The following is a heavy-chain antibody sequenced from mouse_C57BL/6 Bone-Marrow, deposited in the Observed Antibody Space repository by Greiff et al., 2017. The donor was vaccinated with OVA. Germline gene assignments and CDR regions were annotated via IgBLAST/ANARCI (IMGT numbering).Heavy chain of an antibody. V-gene: IGHV1-61*01. J-gene: IGHJ3*01. CDR1: GYTFTSYG. Sequence: QVQLQQPGAELVRPGSSVKLSCKASGYTFTSYGMDRVKQRPGQGLEWIGNIYPSDSEAHYNQKFKDKATLTVDKSSSTAYMQLSSLTSEDSAVYYCARSRKQGIAYWGQGTLVTVSA. CDR2: IYPSDSEA. CDR3: ARSRKQGIAY.